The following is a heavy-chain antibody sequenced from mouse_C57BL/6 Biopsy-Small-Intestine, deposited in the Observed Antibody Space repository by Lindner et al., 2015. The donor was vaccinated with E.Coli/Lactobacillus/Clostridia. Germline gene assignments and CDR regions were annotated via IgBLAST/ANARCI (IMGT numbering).Heavy chain of an antibody. Sequence: VKVSCKASGYTFTDLGINWVRQAPGQRLEWLGRINTNTGSPTYAQGLTGRFVFSLDTSVSTTYLEISSLEAEDTAVYYCARDYGSATWFEVYFDYWGQGTLVTVSS. D-gene: IGHD6-1*01. CDR3: ARDYGSATWFEVYFDY. J-gene: IGHJ2*01. CDR2: INTNTGSP. CDR1: GYTFTDLG. V-gene: IGHV9-3*02.